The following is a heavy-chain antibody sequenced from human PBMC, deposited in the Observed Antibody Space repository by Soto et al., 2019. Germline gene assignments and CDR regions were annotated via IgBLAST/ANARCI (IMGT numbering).Heavy chain of an antibody. CDR2: INRNSGTI. CDR1: GFPFRTYA. Sequence: GGSLRLSCAAAGFPFRTYAMNWVRQAPGKGLEWLSSINRNSGTIYYADSVKGRFTISRDNSKNTLYLQMNSLRAEDTAVYYCAKVGKAYDFWSGYKDDAFDIWGQGTMVTVSS. J-gene: IGHJ3*02. V-gene: IGHV3-23*01. CDR3: AKVGKAYDFWSGYKDDAFDI. D-gene: IGHD3-3*01.